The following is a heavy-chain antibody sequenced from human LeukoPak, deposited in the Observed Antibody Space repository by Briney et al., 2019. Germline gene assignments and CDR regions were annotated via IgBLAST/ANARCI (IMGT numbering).Heavy chain of an antibody. CDR3: AKDIMVRGVIPVYYFDY. CDR2: ISGSGGST. V-gene: IGHV3-23*01. Sequence: GGSLRLSCAASGFTFSSYAMSWVRQAPGKGLEWVSAISGSGGSTYYADSVKGRFTISRDNSKNTLYLQMNSLRAEDTAVYYCAKDIMVRGVIPVYYFDYWGQGTLVTVS. J-gene: IGHJ4*02. D-gene: IGHD3-10*01. CDR1: GFTFSSYA.